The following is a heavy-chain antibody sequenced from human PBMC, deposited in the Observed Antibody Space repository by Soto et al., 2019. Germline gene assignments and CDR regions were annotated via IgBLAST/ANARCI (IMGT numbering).Heavy chain of an antibody. D-gene: IGHD1-20*01. V-gene: IGHV1-46*01. CDR3: ARGYLDY. CDR2: IDPSGGNT. CDR1: GYTLITYY. J-gene: IGHJ4*02. Sequence: SVKVSCKASGYTLITYYMHWVRQAPGQGLEWMGIIDPSGGNTNYAQKFQGRVSMTRDTSTTTVYMELSGLRSEDTAVYYFARGYLDYWGQGTRVTAAS.